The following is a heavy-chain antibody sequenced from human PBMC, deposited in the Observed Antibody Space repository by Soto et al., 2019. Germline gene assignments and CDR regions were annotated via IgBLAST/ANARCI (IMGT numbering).Heavy chain of an antibody. D-gene: IGHD1-26*01. J-gene: IGHJ4*02. CDR3: ARRSSLVGATKGGFDY. V-gene: IGHV1-46*01. CDR1: GYTFTSYY. Sequence: ASVKVSCKASGYTFTSYYMHWVRQAPGRGLEWMGIINPSGGSTSYAQKFQGRVTMTRDTSTSTVYMELSSLRSEDTAVYYCARRSSLVGATKGGFDYWGQGTLVTVSS. CDR2: INPSGGST.